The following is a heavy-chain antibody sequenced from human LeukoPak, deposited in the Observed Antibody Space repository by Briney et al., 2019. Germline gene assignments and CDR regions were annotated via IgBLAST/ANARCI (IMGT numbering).Heavy chain of an antibody. V-gene: IGHV1-8*01. D-gene: IGHD3-16*02. CDR3: ARGRSWAPSIVDWFDP. J-gene: IGHJ5*02. Sequence: ASVKVSCKASGYTFTSYDINWVRQATGQGLEWMGWMSPNSGNKGYAQKFQGRVTMTRNTSISTAYMELSSLRSEDTAVYYCARGRSWAPSIVDWFDPWGQGTLVTVSS. CDR1: GYTFTSYD. CDR2: MSPNSGNK.